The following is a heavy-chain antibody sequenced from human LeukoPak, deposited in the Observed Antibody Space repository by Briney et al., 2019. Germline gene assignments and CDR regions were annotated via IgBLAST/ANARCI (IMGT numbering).Heavy chain of an antibody. CDR1: GGSISSYY. CDR3: ATTTVTTGYYYYMDV. Sequence: SETLSLTCTVSGGSISSYYWSWMRQPPGKGLEWIGYIYYSGSTNYNPSLKSRVTISVDTSKNQFSLKLSSVTAADTAVYYCATTTVTTGYYYYMDVWGKGTTVTVSS. J-gene: IGHJ6*03. V-gene: IGHV4-59*01. D-gene: IGHD4-11*01. CDR2: IYYSGST.